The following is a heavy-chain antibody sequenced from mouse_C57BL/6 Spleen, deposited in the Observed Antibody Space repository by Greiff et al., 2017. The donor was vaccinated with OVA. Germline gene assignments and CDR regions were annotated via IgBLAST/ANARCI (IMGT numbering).Heavy chain of an antibody. Sequence: EVKLMESGGGLVKPGGSLKLSCAASGFTFSDYGMHWVRQAPEKGLEWVAYISSGSSTIYYADTVKGRFTISRDNAKNTLFLQMTSLRSEDTAMYYCARRYYGSSAYFDYWGQGTTLTVSS. CDR1: GFTFSDYG. J-gene: IGHJ2*01. D-gene: IGHD1-1*01. CDR3: ARRYYGSSAYFDY. V-gene: IGHV5-17*01. CDR2: ISSGSSTI.